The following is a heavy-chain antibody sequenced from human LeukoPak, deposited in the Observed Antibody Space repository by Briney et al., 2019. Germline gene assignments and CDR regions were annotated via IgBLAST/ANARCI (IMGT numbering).Heavy chain of an antibody. CDR1: GGSISSYS. J-gene: IGHJ4*02. CDR2: IYSSGSK. V-gene: IGHV4-59*01. Sequence: PSETLSRTCTVSGGSISSYSWSWIRQPPGKGLEWIGYIYSSGSKNYNPSLKSRLTISVDTSKNQFSLKLSSVTAADTAVYYCARRSSTAPVYFDYWGQGTLVTVSS. D-gene: IGHD2/OR15-2a*01. CDR3: ARRSSTAPVYFDY.